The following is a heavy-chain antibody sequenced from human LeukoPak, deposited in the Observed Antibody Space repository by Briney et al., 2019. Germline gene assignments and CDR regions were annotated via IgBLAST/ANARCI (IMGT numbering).Heavy chain of an antibody. D-gene: IGHD6-6*01. CDR2: IKSDGCST. CDR1: GFSFSSYW. V-gene: IGHV3-74*01. J-gene: IGHJ4*02. CDR3: VRRSAARSGFDY. Sequence: GGSLRLSCVASGFSFSSYWMYWVRQVPGKGLLSISRIKSDGCSTTYADSVKGRFTISRDNAKNTLYLQMNSLRVEDTAVYYCVRRSAARSGFDYWGQGSRVTVSS.